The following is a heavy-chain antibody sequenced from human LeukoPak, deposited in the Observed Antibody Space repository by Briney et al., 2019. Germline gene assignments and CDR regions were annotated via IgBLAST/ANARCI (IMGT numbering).Heavy chain of an antibody. V-gene: IGHV1-2*02. J-gene: IGHJ4*02. CDR3: ARGFTMIVVVPGY. Sequence: GASVKVSCKASGYTFTGYYMHWVRQAPGQGLEWMGWINPNSGGTNYAQKFQGRVTMTRDTSISTAYMELSSLRSEDTAVYYCARGFTMIVVVPGYWGQGTLVTVSS. CDR1: GYTFTGYY. CDR2: INPNSGGT. D-gene: IGHD3-22*01.